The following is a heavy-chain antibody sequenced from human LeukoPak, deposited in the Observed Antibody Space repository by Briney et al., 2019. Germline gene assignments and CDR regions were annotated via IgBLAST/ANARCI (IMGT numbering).Heavy chain of an antibody. J-gene: IGHJ3*02. CDR3: ASDSSGYLSNDAFDI. Sequence: GGSLRLSCAASGFTFSSYEMNWVRQAPGKGLEWVSYISSSGSTIYYADSVKGRFTISRDNAKNSLYLQMNSLRAEDTAVYYCASDSSGYLSNDAFDIWGQGTMVTVSS. CDR1: GFTFSSYE. CDR2: ISSSGSTI. V-gene: IGHV3-48*03. D-gene: IGHD3-22*01.